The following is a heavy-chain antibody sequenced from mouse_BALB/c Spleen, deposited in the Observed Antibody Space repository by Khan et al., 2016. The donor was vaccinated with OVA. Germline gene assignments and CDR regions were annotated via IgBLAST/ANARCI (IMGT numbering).Heavy chain of an antibody. CDR2: ISSGGHYT. V-gene: IGHV5-9-3*01. J-gene: IGHJ4*01. D-gene: IGHD2-2*01. CDR1: GFTFSSYA. CDR3: ARSLVDYHAMDY. Sequence: EVELVESGGGLVKPGGSLKLSCSASGFTFSSYAMSWVRQTPEKRLELVATISSGGHYTFYPDSVKGRFPLSRDNARNTLYLQMSSLRSEDTAMYYCARSLVDYHAMDYWGQGTSVTVSS.